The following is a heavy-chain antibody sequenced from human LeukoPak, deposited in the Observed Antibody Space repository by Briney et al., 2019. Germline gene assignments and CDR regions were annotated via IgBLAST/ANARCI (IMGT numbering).Heavy chain of an antibody. V-gene: IGHV3-30*18. CDR1: GFTFSSYG. Sequence: GRSLRLSCAASGFTFSSYGMHWVRQAPGKGLEWVAVISYDGSDKYYADSVKGRFTISRDNSKNPLYLQMNSLRAEDTAVYYCAKAFRRITMIVVAPEADYWGQGTLVTVSS. CDR2: ISYDGSDK. CDR3: AKAFRRITMIVVAPEADY. J-gene: IGHJ4*02. D-gene: IGHD3-22*01.